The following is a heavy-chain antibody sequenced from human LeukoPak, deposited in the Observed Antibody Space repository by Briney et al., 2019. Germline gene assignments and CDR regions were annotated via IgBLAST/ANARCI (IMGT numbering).Heavy chain of an antibody. CDR1: GFTFSGSG. V-gene: IGHV3-30*02. D-gene: IGHD3-3*01. J-gene: IGHJ4*02. CDR3: ARHYDLLSGYHSATRGYFCY. Sequence: PGGSLRLSCAASGFTFSGSGMHWVRQAPGKGLGWVTFIRYDGSNKYYTDSVKGRFTISRDNSKNPLYLQMDSLRAEDTAEYYCARHYDLLSGYHSATRGYFCYWGEGTLVTVSS. CDR2: IRYDGSNK.